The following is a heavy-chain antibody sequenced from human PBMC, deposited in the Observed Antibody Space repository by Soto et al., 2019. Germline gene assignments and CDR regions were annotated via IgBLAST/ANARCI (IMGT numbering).Heavy chain of an antibody. CDR2: IIPLLGIA. Sequence: QVQLVQSGAEVKKPGSSVKVSCKASGGTFSSYTISWVRQAPGQGLEWMGRIIPLLGIANYAQKFQGRVTITADKSTSTAYMELSSPRSEDTAVYYCARTLAVAGAPPEYWGQGTLVTVSS. V-gene: IGHV1-69*02. J-gene: IGHJ4*02. D-gene: IGHD6-19*01. CDR1: GGTFSSYT. CDR3: ARTLAVAGAPPEY.